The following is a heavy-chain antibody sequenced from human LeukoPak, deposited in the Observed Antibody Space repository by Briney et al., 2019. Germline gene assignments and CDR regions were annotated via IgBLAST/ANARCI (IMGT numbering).Heavy chain of an antibody. CDR1: GGPISSYY. Sequence: SETLSLLCTLSGGPISSYYWRWIRQPPGKGREGVGYIYYSGSTNYNPPLKSRLTISVNTSKHQFSLKMSSVTAADTAVYYCARGAPAPWGYEYYYYMDVWGKGTTVTVSS. J-gene: IGHJ6*03. CDR3: ARGAPAPWGYEYYYYMDV. CDR2: IYYSGST. V-gene: IGHV4-59*01. D-gene: IGHD3-16*01.